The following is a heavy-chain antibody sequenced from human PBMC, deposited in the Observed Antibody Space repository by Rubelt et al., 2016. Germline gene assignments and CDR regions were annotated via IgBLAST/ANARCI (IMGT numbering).Heavy chain of an antibody. Sequence: EVQLVESGGGLVQPGGSLRLSCAASGFTFNSYWMSWVRQAPGKGLEWVANINQAGSEEHYVGSVKGRFTISRSSSKNSLYLHMDKLCAEDTTVYYCAGGRNGALWGQGTLVIGSS. CDR3: AGGRNGAL. CDR2: INQAGSEE. J-gene: IGHJ4*02. D-gene: IGHD2-8*01. V-gene: IGHV3-7*03. CDR1: GFTFNSYW.